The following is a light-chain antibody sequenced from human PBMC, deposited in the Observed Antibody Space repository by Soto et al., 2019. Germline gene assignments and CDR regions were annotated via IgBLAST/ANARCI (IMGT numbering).Light chain of an antibody. J-gene: IGKJ5*01. V-gene: IGKV1-33*01. CDR3: QQYSHLIT. Sequence: DIQMTQSPSSLSASVGARVTITCQASQDISNYLNWYQQKLGKAPKLLIYDASNLETGVPSRFSGSGSGTYFTFTISSLQPEDIATYYCQQYSHLITFGQGTRLEIK. CDR1: QDISNY. CDR2: DAS.